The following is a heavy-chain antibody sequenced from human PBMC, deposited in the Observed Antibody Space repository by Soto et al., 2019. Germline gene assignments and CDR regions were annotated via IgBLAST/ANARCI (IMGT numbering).Heavy chain of an antibody. Sequence: GGSLRLSCAASGFTFSSYGMHWVRQAPGKGLEWVAVIWYDGSNKYYADSVKGRFTISRDNSKNTLYLQMNSLRAEDTAVYYCARDSVYDFWSGPPPLSDGWGQGTTVTVSS. V-gene: IGHV3-33*01. CDR2: IWYDGSNK. CDR1: GFTFSSYG. D-gene: IGHD3-3*01. CDR3: ARDSVYDFWSGPPPLSDG. J-gene: IGHJ6*02.